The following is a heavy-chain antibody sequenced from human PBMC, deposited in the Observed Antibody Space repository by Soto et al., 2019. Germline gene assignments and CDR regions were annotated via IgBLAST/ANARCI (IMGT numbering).Heavy chain of an antibody. D-gene: IGHD2-15*01. CDR2: IYGSGRT. J-gene: IGHJ5*02. Sequence: SETLSLTCTVSGGSLTRFYWSWVRQPAGKGLEWVGRIYGSGRTTYNPSLKGRVTISLDVSLTQISLNLSFGTAADTAVYFCASSGKGVVPGPLGSPAGWFDPWGRGTLVTVSS. V-gene: IGHV4-4*07. CDR1: GGSLTRFY. CDR3: ASSGKGVVPGPLGSPAGWFDP.